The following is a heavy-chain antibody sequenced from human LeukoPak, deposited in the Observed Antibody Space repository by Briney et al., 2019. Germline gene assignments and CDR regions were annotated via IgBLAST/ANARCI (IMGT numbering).Heavy chain of an antibody. D-gene: IGHD2-2*01. CDR2: ISSSSSYI. CDR3: ARDDCVVVCGDYMDV. J-gene: IGHJ6*03. Sequence: PGGSLRLSCAASGFTFSSHSMNWVRQAPGKGLEWVSSISSSSSYIYYADSVKGRFTISRDNAKNSLYLQMNSLRAEDTAVYYCARDDCVVVCGDYMDVWGKGTTVTVSS. CDR1: GFTFSSHS. V-gene: IGHV3-21*01.